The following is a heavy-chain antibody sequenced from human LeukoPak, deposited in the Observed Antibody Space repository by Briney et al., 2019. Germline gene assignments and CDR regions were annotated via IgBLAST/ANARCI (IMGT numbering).Heavy chain of an antibody. Sequence: GASVKGSCKASGGTFSSYAISWVRQAPGQGLEWMGRIIPIFGIANYAQKFQGRVTITADKSTSTAYMERSSLRSEDTAVYYCARSYCSGGSCYNYFDYWGQGTLVTVSS. CDR1: GGTFSSYA. V-gene: IGHV1-69*04. J-gene: IGHJ4*02. D-gene: IGHD2-15*01. CDR2: IIPIFGIA. CDR3: ARSYCSGGSCYNYFDY.